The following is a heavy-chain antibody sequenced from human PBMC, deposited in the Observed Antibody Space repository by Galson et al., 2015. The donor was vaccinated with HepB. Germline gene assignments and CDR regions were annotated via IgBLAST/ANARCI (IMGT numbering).Heavy chain of an antibody. Sequence: SLRLSCEASGFTFSGYYMSWIRQAPGKRLEWVAYINGSNDYTIYADYVKGRFTISRDNAKNTAYMQMNSLRAEDTAVYYCARVGSISAAGTVDYWGQGTLVTVSS. CDR2: INGSNDYT. CDR1: GFTFSGYY. J-gene: IGHJ4*02. CDR3: ARVGSISAAGTVDY. V-gene: IGHV3-11*06. D-gene: IGHD6-13*01.